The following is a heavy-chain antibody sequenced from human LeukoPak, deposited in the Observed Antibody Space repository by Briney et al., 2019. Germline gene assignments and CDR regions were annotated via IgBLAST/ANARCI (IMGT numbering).Heavy chain of an antibody. D-gene: IGHD2-15*01. CDR1: GYTFTGYY. CDR2: INPNSGGT. J-gene: IGHJ4*02. CDR3: ARDPGYCSGGSCYLD. V-gene: IGHV1-2*02. Sequence: ASVKVSCKASGYTFTGYYMHWVRQAPGQGLEWMGWINPNSGGTNYAQKFQGRVTMTRDTSINTAYMELSRLRSDDTAVYYCARDPGYCSGGSCYLDWGQGTLVTVSS.